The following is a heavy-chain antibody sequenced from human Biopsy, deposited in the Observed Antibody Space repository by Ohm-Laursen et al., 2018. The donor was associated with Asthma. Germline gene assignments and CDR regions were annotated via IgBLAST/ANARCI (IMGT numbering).Heavy chain of an antibody. CDR1: GGSINSSTW. V-gene: IGHV4-4*03. CDR2: FFHTGST. J-gene: IGHJ4*02. CDR3: ARAQGYYDSRGYYRSFDY. Sequence: PGTLSLTCTVSGGSINSSTWWSWVRQPPGKGLEWIGEFFHTGSTNYSPSLKSRVTISVDKSKNQFSLNLSAVTAADTAVYYCARAQGYYDSRGYYRSFDYWGQGTLVTVSS. D-gene: IGHD3-22*01.